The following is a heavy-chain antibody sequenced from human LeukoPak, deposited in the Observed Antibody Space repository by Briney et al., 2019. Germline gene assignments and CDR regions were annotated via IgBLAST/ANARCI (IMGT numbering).Heavy chain of an antibody. CDR1: GFTFSSYW. Sequence: GGTLRLSCAASGFTFSSYWMSWVRHAPGKGLEGGANKKQDGSEKYYVDSVKGRFTISRDNAKNTLYLQMNSLRAEDTAVDYCARDGPYYYGSGIDYWGQGTLVTVSS. D-gene: IGHD3-10*01. J-gene: IGHJ4*02. V-gene: IGHV3-7*03. CDR3: ARDGPYYYGSGIDY. CDR2: KKQDGSEK.